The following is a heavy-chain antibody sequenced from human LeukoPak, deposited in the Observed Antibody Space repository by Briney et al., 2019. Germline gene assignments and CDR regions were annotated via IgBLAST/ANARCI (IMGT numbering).Heavy chain of an antibody. J-gene: IGHJ4*02. CDR3: ARLPGDRIRGMGDYFDY. D-gene: IGHD1-26*01. V-gene: IGHV4-39*01. CDR2: IYYSGST. CDR1: GGSISSSSYY. Sequence: SETLSLTCTVSGGSISSSSYYRGWIRQPPGKGLEWIGSIYYSGSTYYNPSLKSRVTISVDTSKNQFSLKLSSVTAADTAVYYCARLPGDRIRGMGDYFDYWGQGTLVTVSS.